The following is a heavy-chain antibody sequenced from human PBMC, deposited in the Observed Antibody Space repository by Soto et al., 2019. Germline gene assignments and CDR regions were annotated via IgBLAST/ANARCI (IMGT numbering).Heavy chain of an antibody. Sequence: PGGSLRLSCAASGFTFSSYGMHWVRQAPGKGLEWVAVISYDGSNKYYAESVKGRFTISRDNSKNTLYLQMNSLRAEDTAVYYCAKDFITMVPWGAPWFDPWGQGTLVTVSS. CDR1: GFTFSSYG. V-gene: IGHV3-30*18. D-gene: IGHD3-10*01. J-gene: IGHJ5*02. CDR3: AKDFITMVPWGAPWFDP. CDR2: ISYDGSNK.